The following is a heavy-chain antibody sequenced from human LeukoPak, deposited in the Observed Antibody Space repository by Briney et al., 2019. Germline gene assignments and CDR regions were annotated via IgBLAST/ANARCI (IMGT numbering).Heavy chain of an antibody. CDR2: ISYDGSNK. CDR3: AREYSDYGYYYNMEV. J-gene: IGHJ6*02. Sequence: GRSLRLSCAASGFTFSSFAIHWVRQAPGKGLEWVALISYDGSNKYYADSVKGRFTISRDNSNNTLYLQMNSLRAEDTAVYYCAREYSDYGYYYNMEVWGQGTTVTVS. CDR1: GFTFSSFA. D-gene: IGHD5-12*01. V-gene: IGHV3-30-3*01.